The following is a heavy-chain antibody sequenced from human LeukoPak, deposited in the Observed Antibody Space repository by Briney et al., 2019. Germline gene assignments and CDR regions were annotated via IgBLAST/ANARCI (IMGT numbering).Heavy chain of an antibody. J-gene: IGHJ4*02. V-gene: IGHV3-48*01. D-gene: IGHD4-17*01. CDR3: ARIHDYGDYRVDY. CDR2: ISSSSSTI. Sequence: GGSPRLSCAASGFTFSSYSMNWVRQAPGKGLEWVSYISSSSSTIYYADSVKGRFTISRDNAKNSLYLQMNSLRAEDTAVYYCARIHDYGDYRVDYWGQGTLVTVSS. CDR1: GFTFSSYS.